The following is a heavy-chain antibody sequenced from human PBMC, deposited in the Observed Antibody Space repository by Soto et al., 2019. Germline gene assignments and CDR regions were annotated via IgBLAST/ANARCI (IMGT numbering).Heavy chain of an antibody. CDR2: IKQDGSEK. D-gene: IGHD3-16*02. V-gene: IGHV3-7*01. Sequence: EVQLVESGGGLVQPGGSLRLSCAASGFTFSSYWMSWVRQAPGKGLEWVANIKQDGSEKYYVDSVKGRFTISRDNAKNSLYLQMNSLRAEDTAVYYCARDYIWGSYRWGFSAFDIWGQGTMVTVSS. CDR1: GFTFSSYW. J-gene: IGHJ3*02. CDR3: ARDYIWGSYRWGFSAFDI.